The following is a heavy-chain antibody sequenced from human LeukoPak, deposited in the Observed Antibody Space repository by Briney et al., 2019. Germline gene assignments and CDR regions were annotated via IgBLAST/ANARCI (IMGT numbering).Heavy chain of an antibody. CDR2: ISSSSSFI. CDR3: ARGIKTCGWRDTYVHYYMDV. V-gene: IGHV3-21*01. D-gene: IGHD6-19*01. CDR1: GFTFSSYG. Sequence: GWPLRLSCAASGFTFSSYGMNWVRQAPGKGLEWVSSISSSSSFIYYADSLQGRLTISRDNAKNSLFLQMNSARAQDTVEDYCARGIKTCGWRDTYVHYYMDVWGKGTTVTVYS. J-gene: IGHJ6*03.